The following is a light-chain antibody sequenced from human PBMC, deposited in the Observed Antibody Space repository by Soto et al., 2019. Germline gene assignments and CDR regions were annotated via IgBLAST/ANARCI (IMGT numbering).Light chain of an antibody. J-gene: IGKJ1*01. CDR1: QSISSW. CDR3: LLDFRYFWA. V-gene: IGKV1-5*01. CDR2: DAS. Sequence: DIQITHSPSTLSASVGDRVTIACRASQSISSWLAWYQQKPGKAPKLLIYDASSLESGVPSRFSGSGSGTDFTLTISSLQPEDFATYYCLLDFRYFWAFGQGTKVDIK.